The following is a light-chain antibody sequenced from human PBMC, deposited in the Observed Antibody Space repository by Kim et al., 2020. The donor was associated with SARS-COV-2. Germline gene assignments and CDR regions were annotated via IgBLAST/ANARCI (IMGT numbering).Light chain of an antibody. CDR1: NIGSKS. CDR3: QVWDSSSDHWV. Sequence: SYELTQPPSVSVAPGKTARITCGGNNIGSKSVHWYQQKPGQAPVLVIYYDSDRPSGIPERFSGSNSGNTATLTISRVEAGDEADCYCQVWDSSSDHWVF. CDR2: YDS. J-gene: IGLJ3*02. V-gene: IGLV3-21*04.